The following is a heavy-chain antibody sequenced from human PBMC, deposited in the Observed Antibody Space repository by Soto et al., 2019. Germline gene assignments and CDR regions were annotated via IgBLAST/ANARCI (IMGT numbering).Heavy chain of an antibody. V-gene: IGHV1-18*01. CDR1: GYTFTSYG. J-gene: IGHJ4*02. CDR2: ISAYNGNT. D-gene: IGHD3-22*01. CDR3: ASLNSSVHYQYYFDY. Sequence: QVKLAQSGAEVKKPGASVKVSCKASGYTFTSYGISWVRQAPGQGLEWMGWISAYNGNTNYAQTLHGRVTMSTNTSTSTACMDLRSLRSDDPAVYYCASLNSSVHYQYYFDYWVQGTLVTVSS.